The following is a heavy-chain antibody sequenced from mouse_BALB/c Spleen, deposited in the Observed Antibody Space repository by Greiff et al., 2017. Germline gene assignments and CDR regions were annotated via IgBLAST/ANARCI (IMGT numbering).Heavy chain of an antibody. CDR3: TRDYGSSPLAMDY. CDR1: GFTFSSYT. Sequence: VQLKESGGGLVKPGGSLKLSCAASGFTFSSYTMSWVRQTPEKRLEWVATISSGGSYTYYPDSVKGRFTISRDNAKNTLYLQMSSLKSEDTAMYYCTRDYGSSPLAMDYWGQGTSVTVSS. D-gene: IGHD1-1*01. J-gene: IGHJ4*01. CDR2: ISSGGSYT. V-gene: IGHV5-6-4*01.